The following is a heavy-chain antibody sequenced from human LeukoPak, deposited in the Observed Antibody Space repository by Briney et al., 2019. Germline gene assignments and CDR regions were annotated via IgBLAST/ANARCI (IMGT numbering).Heavy chain of an antibody. D-gene: IGHD2-8*01. CDR3: ATDFAARSQEWRGWFDP. CDR1: GYTLTELS. Sequence: ASVKVSCKVSGYTLTELSMHWVRQAPGKGLEWMGGFDPEDGETIYAQKFQGRVTMTGDTSTDTAYMELSSLRSEDTAVYYCATDFAARSQEWRGWFDPWGQGTLVTVSS. J-gene: IGHJ5*02. CDR2: FDPEDGET. V-gene: IGHV1-24*01.